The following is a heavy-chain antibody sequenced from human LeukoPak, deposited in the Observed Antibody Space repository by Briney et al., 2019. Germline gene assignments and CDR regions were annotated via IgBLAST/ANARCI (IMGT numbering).Heavy chain of an antibody. CDR3: GTVTTGYYYHGMDV. D-gene: IGHD4-17*01. J-gene: IGHJ6*02. CDR2: ISTGSSFI. V-gene: IGHV3-21*01. Sequence: KPGGSLRLSCAASGFTFSSYSMNWVRQAPGKGLEWVSSISTGSSFIYYADSVKGRFTISRDNFKNTVYLQMNSLRAEDTAVYYCGTVTTGYYYHGMDVWGQGTTVTVSS. CDR1: GFTFSSYS.